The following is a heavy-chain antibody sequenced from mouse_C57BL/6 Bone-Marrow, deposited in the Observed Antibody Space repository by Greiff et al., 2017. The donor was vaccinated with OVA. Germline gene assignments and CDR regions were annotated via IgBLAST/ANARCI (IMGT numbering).Heavy chain of an antibody. CDR1: GYSFTGYY. J-gene: IGHJ1*03. D-gene: IGHD1-1*01. V-gene: IGHV1-42*01. CDR3: ARGPLLIYYYGSSPYWYFDV. CDR2: INPSTGGT. Sequence: EVQLQQSGPELVKPGASVKISCKASGYSFTGYYMNWVKQSPEKSLEWIGEINPSTGGTTYNQKFKAKATLTVDKSSSTAYMQLKSLTSEDSAVYYCARGPLLIYYYGSSPYWYFDVWGTGTTVTVSS.